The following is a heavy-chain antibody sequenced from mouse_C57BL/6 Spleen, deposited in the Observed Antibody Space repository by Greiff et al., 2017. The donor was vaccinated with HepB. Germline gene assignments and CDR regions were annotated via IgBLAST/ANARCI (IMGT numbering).Heavy chain of an antibody. CDR2: ISGGGGNT. D-gene: IGHD4-1*01. J-gene: IGHJ2*01. CDR3: ARSANWNYFDY. Sequence: EVQGVESGGGLVKPGGSLKLSCAASGFTFSSYTMSWVRQTPEQRLEWVATISGGGGNTYYPDSVKGRFHISRDNAKNTLYLQMSSLRSEDTALYYCARSANWNYFDYWGQGTTLTVSS. V-gene: IGHV5-9*01. CDR1: GFTFSSYT.